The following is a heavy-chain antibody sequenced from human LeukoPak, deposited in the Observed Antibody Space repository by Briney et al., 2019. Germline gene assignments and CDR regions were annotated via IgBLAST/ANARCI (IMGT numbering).Heavy chain of an antibody. Sequence: GGSLRLSCAASGFTFSSYAMSWVRQAPGKGLEWVSAISGSGGSTYYADSVKGRFTISRDDSKNTLSLQMNSLRVEDTATYYCARDLAWGAFDYWGQGTLVTVSS. J-gene: IGHJ4*02. CDR1: GFTFSSYA. D-gene: IGHD7-27*01. V-gene: IGHV3-23*01. CDR3: ARDLAWGAFDY. CDR2: ISGSGGST.